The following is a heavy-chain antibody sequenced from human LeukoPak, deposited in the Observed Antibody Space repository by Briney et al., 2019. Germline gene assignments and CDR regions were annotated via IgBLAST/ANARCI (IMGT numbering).Heavy chain of an antibody. CDR3: ARPYCSGGSCYSFDY. V-gene: IGHV4-39*07. CDR2: IYYSGST. J-gene: IGHJ4*02. Sequence: SETLSLTCTVSGGSISSSSYYWGWIRQRPGKGLEWIGSIYYSGSTYYNPSLKSRVTISVDTSKNQFSLKLSSVTAADTAVYYCARPYCSGGSCYSFDYWGQGTLVTVSS. D-gene: IGHD2-15*01. CDR1: GGSISSSSYY.